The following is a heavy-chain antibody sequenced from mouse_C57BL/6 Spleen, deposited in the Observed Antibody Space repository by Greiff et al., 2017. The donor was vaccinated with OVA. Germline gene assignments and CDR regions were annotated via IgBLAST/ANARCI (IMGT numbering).Heavy chain of an antibody. CDR2: INPYNGGT. J-gene: IGHJ1*03. CDR3: ARDYYGNSYWYFDV. CDR1: GYTFTDYY. D-gene: IGHD2-1*01. Sequence: EVQLQQSGPVLVKPGASVKMSCKASGYTFTDYYMNWVKQSHGKSLEWIGVINPYNGGTSYNQKFKGKATLTVDKSSSTAYMELNSLTSEDSAVYYGARDYYGNSYWYFDVWGTGTTVTVSS. V-gene: IGHV1-19*01.